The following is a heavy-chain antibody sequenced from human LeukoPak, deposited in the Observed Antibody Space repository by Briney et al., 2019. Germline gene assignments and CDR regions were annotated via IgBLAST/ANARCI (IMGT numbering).Heavy chain of an antibody. CDR3: ARVRYSYGNHPFDY. D-gene: IGHD5-18*01. J-gene: IGHJ4*02. CDR2: IYYSGST. V-gene: IGHV4-59*01. Sequence: SETLSLTCTVSGGSISSYYWSWIRQPPGKGLEWIGYIYYSGSTNYNPSLKSRVTISVDTSKNQFSLKLSSVTAADTAVYYCARVRYSYGNHPFDYWGQGTLVTVSS. CDR1: GGSISSYY.